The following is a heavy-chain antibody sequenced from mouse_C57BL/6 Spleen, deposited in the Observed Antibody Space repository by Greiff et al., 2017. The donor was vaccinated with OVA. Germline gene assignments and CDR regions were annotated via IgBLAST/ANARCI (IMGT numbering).Heavy chain of an antibody. CDR3: ARERGPRYPMDY. D-gene: IGHD1-1*01. Sequence: QVQLQQSGPELVKPGASVKISCTASGYAFSSSWMNWVKQRPGKGLEWIGRIYPGDGDTNYNGKFKGKATLTADKSSSTAYMQLSSLTSEDSAVYFCARERGPRYPMDYWGQGTSVTVSS. CDR2: IYPGDGDT. CDR1: GYAFSSSW. J-gene: IGHJ4*01. V-gene: IGHV1-82*01.